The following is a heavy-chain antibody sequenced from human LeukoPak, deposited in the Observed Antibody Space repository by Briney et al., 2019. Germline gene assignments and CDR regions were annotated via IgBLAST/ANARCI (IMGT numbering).Heavy chain of an antibody. CDR1: GFTFSSYA. D-gene: IGHD1-26*01. CDR2: ITGSGGST. Sequence: PGGSLRLSCAASGFTFSSYAMSWVRQAPGKGLEWVSAITGSGGSTYYADSVNGRFTISRDNSKNTLYLQMNRLRAQDTAVYYCAKFPKWELESGYFDYWGQGTLVTVSS. CDR3: AKFPKWELESGYFDY. V-gene: IGHV3-23*01. J-gene: IGHJ4*02.